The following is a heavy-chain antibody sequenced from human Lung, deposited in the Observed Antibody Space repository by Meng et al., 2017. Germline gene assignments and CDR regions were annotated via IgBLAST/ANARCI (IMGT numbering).Heavy chain of an antibody. Sequence: QVQLQQVGAGLLKPSETLSLTFVVSGGSFSDYYWSWIRQPPGKGLEWIGEINHSGSTNYNPSLESRATISVDTSQNNLSLKLSSVTAADSAVYYCARGPTTMAHDFDYWGQGTLVTVSS. CDR1: GGSFSDYY. CDR3: ARGPTTMAHDFDY. D-gene: IGHD4-11*01. CDR2: INHSGST. J-gene: IGHJ4*02. V-gene: IGHV4-34*01.